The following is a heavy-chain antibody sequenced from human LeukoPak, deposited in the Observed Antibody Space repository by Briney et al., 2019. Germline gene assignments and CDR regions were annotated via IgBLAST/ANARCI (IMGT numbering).Heavy chain of an antibody. CDR2: IKQDGSKK. Sequence: AGGSLRLSCVASGFPFSSYWMTWVRQAPGKGLEWVANIKQDGSKKSYVDSVKGRFTISRDNAKSSLYLQMNSLRAEATAVYYCARRAFKDYWGQGTLVTVSS. J-gene: IGHJ4*02. V-gene: IGHV3-7*01. CDR3: ARRAFKDY. CDR1: GFPFSSYW.